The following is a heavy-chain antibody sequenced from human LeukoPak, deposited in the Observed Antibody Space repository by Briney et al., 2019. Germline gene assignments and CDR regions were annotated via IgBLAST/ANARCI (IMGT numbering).Heavy chain of an antibody. CDR1: GYSFTSYW. CDR3: ATQASYCVGDCPFDY. Sequence: GESLKISCKGSGYSFTSYWIGWVRQMPGKGLEWMGIIYPGDSDTRYSPSFQGQVTISADKSISTAYLQWSSLKASDTAMYYCATQASYCVGDCPFDYWGQGTLVTVSS. V-gene: IGHV5-51*01. J-gene: IGHJ4*02. D-gene: IGHD2-21*02. CDR2: IYPGDSDT.